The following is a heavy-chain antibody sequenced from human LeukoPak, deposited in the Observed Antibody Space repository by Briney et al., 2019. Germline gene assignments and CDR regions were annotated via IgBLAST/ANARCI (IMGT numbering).Heavy chain of an antibody. Sequence: ASVKVSCKASGYTFTSYDIKWVRQATGQGLEWMGWMNPNSGNTGYAQKFQGRVTITRNTSISTAYMELSSLRSEDTAVYYCARGANLWYYDFWSGSPYNWFDPWGQGTLVTVSS. CDR1: GYTFTSYD. CDR2: MNPNSGNT. J-gene: IGHJ5*02. CDR3: ARGANLWYYDFWSGSPYNWFDP. V-gene: IGHV1-8*03. D-gene: IGHD3-3*01.